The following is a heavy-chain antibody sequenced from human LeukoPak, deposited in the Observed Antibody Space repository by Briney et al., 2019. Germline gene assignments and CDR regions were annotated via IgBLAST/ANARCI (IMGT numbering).Heavy chain of an antibody. D-gene: IGHD7-27*01. V-gene: IGHV1-24*01. CDR1: GYTPSELS. CDR2: FDPEYGET. CDR3: ARAPRTGDYAFDI. Sequence: ASVKVSCKVSGYTPSELSMHWVRQAPGKGLEWMGGFDPEYGETIYAQKFQGRVTMTEDTSTDTPYMELGSLRSEDTAVYYCARAPRTGDYAFDIWGQGTMVTVSS. J-gene: IGHJ3*02.